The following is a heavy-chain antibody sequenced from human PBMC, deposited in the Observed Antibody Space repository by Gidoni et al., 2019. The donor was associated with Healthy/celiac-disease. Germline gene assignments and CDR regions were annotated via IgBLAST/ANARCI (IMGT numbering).Heavy chain of an antibody. CDR1: GFTYSCSA. V-gene: IGHV3-73*02. J-gene: IGHJ4*02. CDR3: TRSTAEGTSGSYANRLDI. Sequence: EVQLVESGGGLVQPGGSLTLSCAASGFTYSCSAMHWVRQASGKGLEWVGRIRSKANSYATAYAASVKGRFTISRDESKNTAYLQMNSMKTEDTAVYYCTRSTAEGTSGSYANRLDIWGQGTLVTVSS. D-gene: IGHD1-26*01. CDR2: IRSKANSYAT.